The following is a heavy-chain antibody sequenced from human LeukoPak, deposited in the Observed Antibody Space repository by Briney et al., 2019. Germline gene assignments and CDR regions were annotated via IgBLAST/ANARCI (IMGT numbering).Heavy chain of an antibody. CDR2: IYTSGST. V-gene: IGHV4-4*07. D-gene: IGHD2-2*01. CDR1: GGSISNYY. J-gene: IGHJ4*02. Sequence: PSETLSLTCTVSGGSISNYYWNWIRQPAGKGLEWIGRIYTSGSTYYNPSLKSRVTMSVDTSKNHFSLKLTSVTAADTAMYYCARATRMPDFDCWGQGTLVTVSS. CDR3: ARATRMPDFDC.